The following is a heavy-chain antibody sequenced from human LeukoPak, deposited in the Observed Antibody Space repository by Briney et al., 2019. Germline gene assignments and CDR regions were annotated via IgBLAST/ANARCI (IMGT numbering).Heavy chain of an antibody. CDR2: FYYSGST. CDR1: GGSISSSSYY. Sequence: SETLSLTCTVSGGSISSSSYYWGWIRQPPGKGLEWIGSFYYSGSTYYNPSLKSRVTISVDTSKNQFSLKLTSVTAADTAVYYCASITYYDILTGYWFPDYWGQGTLVTVSS. J-gene: IGHJ4*02. V-gene: IGHV4-39*07. CDR3: ASITYYDILTGYWFPDY. D-gene: IGHD3-9*01.